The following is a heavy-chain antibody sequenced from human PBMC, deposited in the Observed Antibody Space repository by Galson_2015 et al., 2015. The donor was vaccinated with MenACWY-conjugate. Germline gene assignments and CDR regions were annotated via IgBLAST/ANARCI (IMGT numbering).Heavy chain of an antibody. CDR3: AKARRGRVVVTATTDY. V-gene: IGHV3-30*18. D-gene: IGHD2-21*02. CDR1: GFTFSSHG. Sequence: SPRLSCAASGFTFSSHGLHWVRHAPGPGLEWAAVISYDGRNKYYADSVKGRFTISRDNSKNTLYLQMNSLRAEDTAVYYCAKARRGRVVVTATTDYWGQGTLVTVSS. J-gene: IGHJ4*02. CDR2: ISYDGRNK.